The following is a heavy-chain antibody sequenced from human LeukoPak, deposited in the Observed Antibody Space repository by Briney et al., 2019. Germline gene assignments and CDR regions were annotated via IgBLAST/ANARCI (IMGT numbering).Heavy chain of an antibody. CDR2: IGSSSSTR. J-gene: IGHJ4*02. Sequence: GGSLRLSCAASGFTFSSYSMNWVGQAPGKGLEWVSDIGSSSSTRYYADAVKGRFTISRDNAQNSLYLEMNSLRAEDTAVYYCTRDRIEGATPADYWGQGTLVTVSS. CDR1: GFTFSSYS. CDR3: TRDRIEGATPADY. V-gene: IGHV3-48*01. D-gene: IGHD1-26*01.